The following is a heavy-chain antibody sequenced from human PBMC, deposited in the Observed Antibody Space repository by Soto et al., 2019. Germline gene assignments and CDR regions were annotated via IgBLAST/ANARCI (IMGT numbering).Heavy chain of an antibody. CDR1: GGSVSRDSNF. J-gene: IGHJ4*02. V-gene: IGHV4-61*01. Sequence: SETLSLTCTVSGGSVSRDSNFWSWIRQPPGKGLEWIGYIYYSGPSRYNPSLESRVTISIDSSKNQVSLTLTSVTAADKAVYYCARGYSNYAHWGRGTLVTVSS. D-gene: IGHD4-4*01. CDR3: ARGYSNYAH. CDR2: IYYSGPS.